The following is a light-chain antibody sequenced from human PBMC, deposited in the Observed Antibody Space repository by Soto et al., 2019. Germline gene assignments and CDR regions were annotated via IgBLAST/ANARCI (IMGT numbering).Light chain of an antibody. Sequence: AIQMTQSPSSLSASIGDRVTITCRASQGIRNDLGWYQQKPGKAPKFLIYGASSLQSGVPSRFSGSGSGTDFTLTINSLQPEDFATYYCLQDYNYPYTFGQGTKLEIK. CDR3: LQDYNYPYT. CDR2: GAS. V-gene: IGKV1-6*01. J-gene: IGKJ2*01. CDR1: QGIRND.